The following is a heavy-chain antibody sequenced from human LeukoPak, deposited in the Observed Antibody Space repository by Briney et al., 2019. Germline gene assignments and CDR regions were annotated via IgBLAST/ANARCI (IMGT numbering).Heavy chain of an antibody. J-gene: IGHJ4*02. Sequence: PGGSLRLSCAASGFTFSSYSMNWVRQAPGKGLEWVSSISSSSSYIYYADPVKGRFTISRDNAKNSLYLQMNSLRAEDTAVYYCAREGITIFGVVIIWGQGTLVTVSS. CDR2: ISSSSSYI. V-gene: IGHV3-21*01. CDR1: GFTFSSYS. CDR3: AREGITIFGVVII. D-gene: IGHD3-3*01.